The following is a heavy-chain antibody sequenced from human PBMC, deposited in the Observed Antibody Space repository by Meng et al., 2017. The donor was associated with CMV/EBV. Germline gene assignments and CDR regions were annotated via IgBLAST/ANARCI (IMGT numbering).Heavy chain of an antibody. J-gene: IGHJ4*02. CDR1: GGSFSGYY. CDR3: ASITRRYSSGWYVGSNGVQNDY. D-gene: IGHD6-19*01. Sequence: SETLSLTCAVYGGSFSGYYWSWIRQPPGKGLEWIGEINHSGSTNYNPSLKSRVTISVDTSKNRFSLKLSSVTAADTAVYYCASITRRYSSGWYVGSNGVQNDYWGQGTLVTVSS. CDR2: INHSGST. V-gene: IGHV4-34*01.